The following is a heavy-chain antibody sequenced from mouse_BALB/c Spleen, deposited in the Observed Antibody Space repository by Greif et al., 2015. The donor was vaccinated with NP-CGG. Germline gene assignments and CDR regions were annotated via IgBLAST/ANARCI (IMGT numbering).Heavy chain of an antibody. CDR2: IRSKSNNYAT. Sequence: VQLQQPGGGLVQPKGSLKLSCAASGFTFNTNAMNWVRQAPGKGLEWVARIRSKSNNYATYYADSVKDRFTISRDDSQSMLYLQMNNLKTEDTAMYYCVRARIYYDYEGLLSMDYWGQGTSVTVSS. V-gene: IGHV10S3*01. CDR1: GFTFNTNA. D-gene: IGHD2-4*01. J-gene: IGHJ4*01. CDR3: VRARIYYDYEGLLSMDY.